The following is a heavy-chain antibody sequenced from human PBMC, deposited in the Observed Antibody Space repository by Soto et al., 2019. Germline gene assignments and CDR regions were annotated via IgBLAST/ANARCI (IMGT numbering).Heavy chain of an antibody. Sequence: SVKVSCKASGGTFSSYAISWVRQAPGQGLEWMGGIIPIFGTANYAQKFQGRVTITADESTSTAYMELSSLRSEDTAVYYCARVTYESTVEGDQFDPWGQGTLVTVS. J-gene: IGHJ5*02. V-gene: IGHV1-69*13. CDR3: ARVTYESTVEGDQFDP. CDR1: GGTFSSYA. D-gene: IGHD4-17*01. CDR2: IIPIFGTA.